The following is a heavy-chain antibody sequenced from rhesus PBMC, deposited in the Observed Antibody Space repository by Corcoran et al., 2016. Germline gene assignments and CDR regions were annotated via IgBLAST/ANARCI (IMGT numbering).Heavy chain of an antibody. CDR1: GYSFTSSW. CDR3: AKKDSNYLNRFDV. V-gene: IGHV5S1*01. Sequence: EVQLVQSGAEVKRPGESLRISCKTSGYSFTSSWVSWVRPMPGNGLEGRGSIYPGDSYPTYNPSFQGPVPISAYKSISTTYLQWSSLKASDTATYYCAKKDSNYLNRFDVWGPGVLVTVSS. D-gene: IGHD4-23*01. CDR2: IYPGDSYP. J-gene: IGHJ5-1*01.